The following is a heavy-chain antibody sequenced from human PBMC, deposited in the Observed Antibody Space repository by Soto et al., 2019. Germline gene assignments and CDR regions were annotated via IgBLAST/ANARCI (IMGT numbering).Heavy chain of an antibody. CDR3: ARDYYDSSDYTTNWFDP. CDR1: GGSISNSRYY. V-gene: IGHV4-39*01. J-gene: IGHJ5*02. CDR2: MYHTGNT. Sequence: QLQLQESGPGLVKSSETLSLTCTVSGGSISNSRYYWAWIRQPPGKGLEWIGSMYHTGNTYYNPSLRSRVTISVDTSKNQFSLKLTSVTAADTAVYYCARDYYDSSDYTTNWFDPWGQGTLVTVSS. D-gene: IGHD3-22*01.